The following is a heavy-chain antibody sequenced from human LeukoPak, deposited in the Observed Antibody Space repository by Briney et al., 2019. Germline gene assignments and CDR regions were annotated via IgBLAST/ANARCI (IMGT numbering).Heavy chain of an antibody. Sequence: SETLSLTCAVYGGSFSGHYWSWIRQPPGKGPEWIGEINHSGSTNYNPSLKSRVTISVDTSKNQFSLKLSSVTAADTAVYYCARGLKQWLVRLVDWFDPWGQGTLVTVSS. V-gene: IGHV4-34*01. CDR1: GGSFSGHY. D-gene: IGHD6-19*01. CDR2: INHSGST. J-gene: IGHJ5*02. CDR3: ARGLKQWLVRLVDWFDP.